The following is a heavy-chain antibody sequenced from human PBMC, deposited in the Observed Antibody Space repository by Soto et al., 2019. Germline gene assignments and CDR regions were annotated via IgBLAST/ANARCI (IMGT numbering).Heavy chain of an antibody. Sequence: EVQLVESGGGLVQPGGSLRLSCAATGFTFSTYWMHWVRQGPAKGLVWVSRISTDGSSTTYADSVKGRFTISRDNAKTTLYLQMNSLRAEDTAVYYCARATGSNHPFDYWGQGSLVTVSS. CDR1: GFTFSTYW. CDR2: ISTDGSST. CDR3: ARATGSNHPFDY. D-gene: IGHD2-2*01. V-gene: IGHV3-74*01. J-gene: IGHJ4*02.